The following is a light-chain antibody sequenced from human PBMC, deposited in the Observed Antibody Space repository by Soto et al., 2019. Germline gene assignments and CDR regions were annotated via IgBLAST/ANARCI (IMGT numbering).Light chain of an antibody. Sequence: EIVLTQSPGTLSLSPGEIATLSCRASQNVDSNYLAWYQQKPGQAPRLLIYDESNRATGIPDRFSGSGSGTDLNLTISRLEPEDFAVYYCQKRSNWPLTCGGGTKVDIK. CDR3: QKRSNWPLT. V-gene: IGKV3D-20*02. CDR1: QNVDSNY. J-gene: IGKJ4*01. CDR2: DES.